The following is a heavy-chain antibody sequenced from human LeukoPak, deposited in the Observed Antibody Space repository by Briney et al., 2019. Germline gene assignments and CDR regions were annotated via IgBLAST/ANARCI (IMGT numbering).Heavy chain of an antibody. Sequence: GGSLRLSCAASGFTFSSYSMNWVRQAPGKGLEWVSYISTSSSTIYYADSVKGRFTISRDNSKNTLYLQMNSLRAEDTAVYYCAKEGYSYGYGALDLWGQGTMVTVSS. J-gene: IGHJ3*01. V-gene: IGHV3-48*01. CDR1: GFTFSSYS. CDR3: AKEGYSYGYGALDL. D-gene: IGHD5-18*01. CDR2: ISTSSSTI.